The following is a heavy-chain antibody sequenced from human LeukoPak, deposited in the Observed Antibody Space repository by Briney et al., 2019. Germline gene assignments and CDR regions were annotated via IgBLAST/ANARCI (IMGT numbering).Heavy chain of an antibody. D-gene: IGHD6-6*01. CDR1: GFTFSSYG. V-gene: IGHV3-21*01. CDR2: ITSSSSYI. J-gene: IGHJ4*02. Sequence: GGSLRLSCAASGFTFSSYGMKWVRQAPGKGLEWVSSITSSSSYIYYADSVKGRFTISRDNAKNSLYLQMNSLRAEDTAVYYCARSYSSSRGTFDYWGQGTLVTVSS. CDR3: ARSYSSSRGTFDY.